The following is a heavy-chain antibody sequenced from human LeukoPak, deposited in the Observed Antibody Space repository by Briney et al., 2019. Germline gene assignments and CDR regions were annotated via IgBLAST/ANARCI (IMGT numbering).Heavy chain of an antibody. CDR1: GFTFSSYG. D-gene: IGHD3-10*01. V-gene: IGHV3-30*18. Sequence: QTGGSLRLSCAASGFTFSSYGMHWVSQAPGKGLEWVAVISYDVSNKYYANSVKGRFTISRDNSKNTLYLQMNSRRAEDTAVYYCAKSGYYGSGSEPFDYWGQGALVTHCS. CDR2: ISYDVSNK. CDR3: AKSGYYGSGSEPFDY. J-gene: IGHJ4*02.